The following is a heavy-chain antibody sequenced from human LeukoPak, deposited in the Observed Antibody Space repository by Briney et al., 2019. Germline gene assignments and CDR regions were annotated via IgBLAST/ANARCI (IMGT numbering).Heavy chain of an antibody. V-gene: IGHV3-74*01. CDR3: ARDPRNVGLAP. CDR1: GFSLSGYW. Sequence: GGSLRLSCVASGFSLSGYWMYWVRQAPGKGLMYISRNNGDGSTTNYADVVKGRFTMSRGNVKNTLYLQMNSLRVEDTAVYYCARDPRNVGLAPWGQGTLVTVSS. CDR2: NNGDGSTT. J-gene: IGHJ5*02. D-gene: IGHD2-15*01.